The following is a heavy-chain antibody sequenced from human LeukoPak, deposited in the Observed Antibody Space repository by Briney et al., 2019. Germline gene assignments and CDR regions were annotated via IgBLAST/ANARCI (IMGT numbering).Heavy chain of an antibody. J-gene: IGHJ4*02. CDR3: ARRGYNSEMAGY. D-gene: IGHD5-18*01. CDR2: IHPADSDT. Sequence: GESLKISFKGSGYTFTSYWIGWVRQMPGKGLEWMGIIHPADSDTRYSPSFQGQVIISADKSINTAYLQWSSLKASDTAMYYCARRGYNSEMAGYWGQGTLVTVSS. CDR1: GYTFTSYW. V-gene: IGHV5-51*01.